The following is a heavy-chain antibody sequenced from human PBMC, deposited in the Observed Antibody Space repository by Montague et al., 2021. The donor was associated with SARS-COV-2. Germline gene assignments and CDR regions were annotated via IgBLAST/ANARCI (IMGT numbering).Heavy chain of an antibody. V-gene: IGHV4-59*02. Sequence: SETLSLTCIVSGSSVRSYYWSWIRQPPGKGLEWIGYIYDSGSTNXNPSRKSRFTISVDTSKNQFSLKLSSVTAADTAVYYCARENTVTTFGGPYYIDSWGQGTLVTVSA. J-gene: IGHJ4*02. CDR1: GSSVRSYY. D-gene: IGHD4-17*01. CDR2: IYDSGST. CDR3: ARENTVTTFGGPYYIDS.